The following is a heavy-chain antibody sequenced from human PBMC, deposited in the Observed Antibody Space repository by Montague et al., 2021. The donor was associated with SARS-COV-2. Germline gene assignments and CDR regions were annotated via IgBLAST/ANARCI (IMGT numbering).Heavy chain of an antibody. D-gene: IGHD3-22*01. CDR1: GFTFSSYG. CDR2: ISTTGANT. Sequence: YLRLSCAASGFTFSSYGMNWVRQAPGKGLEWVSAISTTGANTYYAGSVKGRFTISRDNSKSTLYLQLNSLRDEDTAVYYCAKEGVVVGADGFDYWGQGTMVIASS. V-gene: IGHV3-23*01. J-gene: IGHJ3*01. CDR3: AKEGVVVGADGFDY.